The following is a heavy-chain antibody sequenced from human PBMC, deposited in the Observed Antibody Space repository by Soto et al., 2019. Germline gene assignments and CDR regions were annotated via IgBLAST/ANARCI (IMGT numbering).Heavy chain of an antibody. J-gene: IGHJ4*02. V-gene: IGHV3-66*01. CDR1: GFTVSSNY. CDR3: ARDLSSRSDPSY. CDR2: IYSGGST. D-gene: IGHD6-19*01. Sequence: GGSLRLSCAASGFTVSSNYMSWVRQAPGKGLEWVSVIYSGGSTYYADSVKGRFTISRDNSKNTLYLQMNSLRAEDTAVCYCARDLSSRSDPSYWGQGTLVTVSS.